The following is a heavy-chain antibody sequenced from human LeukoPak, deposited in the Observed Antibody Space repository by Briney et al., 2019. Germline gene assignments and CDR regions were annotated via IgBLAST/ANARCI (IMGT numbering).Heavy chain of an antibody. CDR1: GFTFSSYS. V-gene: IGHV3-21*01. CDR2: ISSSSSYI. J-gene: IGHJ4*02. CDR3: ARAGYSSYHFDY. Sequence: PGGSLRLSCAASGFTFSSYSMNWVRQAPGKGLEWVSSISSSSSYIYYADSVKGRSTISRDNAKNSLYLQMNSLRAEDTAVYYCARAGYSSYHFDYWGQGTLVTVSS. D-gene: IGHD6-13*01.